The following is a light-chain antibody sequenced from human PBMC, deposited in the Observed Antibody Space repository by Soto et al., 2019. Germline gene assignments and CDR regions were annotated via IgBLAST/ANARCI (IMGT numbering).Light chain of an antibody. CDR2: DVS. CDR3: CSYAGSFTWV. CDR1: SSDVGGYKY. J-gene: IGLJ3*02. Sequence: QSALTQPRSVSESPGQSVTISCSGTSSDVGGYKYVSWYQQYPGKAPKLLIYDVSNRPSGVPDRFSGSKSGSTASLTISGLQAEDEADYYCCSYAGSFTWVFGGGTKLTVL. V-gene: IGLV2-11*01.